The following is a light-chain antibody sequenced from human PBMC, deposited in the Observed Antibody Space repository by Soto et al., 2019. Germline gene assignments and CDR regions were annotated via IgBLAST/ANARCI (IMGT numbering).Light chain of an antibody. Sequence: IVLTQSPATPSLSPGKRATLSCRASQGVSSNYLAWYQQKSGQAPRLLLYGTSSRATGIPERFSGSGSGTDFILTITSLQSEDFAVYFCQQYTGPPTTFGQGTRLEIK. CDR2: GTS. J-gene: IGKJ5*01. CDR3: QQYTGPPTT. CDR1: QGVSSNY. V-gene: IGKV3-20*01.